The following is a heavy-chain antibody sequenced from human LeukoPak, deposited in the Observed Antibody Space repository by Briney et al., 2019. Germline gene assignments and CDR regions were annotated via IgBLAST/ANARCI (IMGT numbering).Heavy chain of an antibody. V-gene: IGHV3-53*01. CDR2: IYSGGST. CDR3: ARTGSGNYAINSYYGMDV. J-gene: IGHJ6*02. D-gene: IGHD3-10*01. Sequence: GGSLRLSCAASGLTVSSNYMSWVRQAPGKGLEWVSVIYSGGSTYYADAVEGRCTISRDNSTNTHYNQTNSLRADDTAVYYSARTGSGNYAINSYYGMDVWGQGTTVTVSS. CDR1: GLTVSSNY.